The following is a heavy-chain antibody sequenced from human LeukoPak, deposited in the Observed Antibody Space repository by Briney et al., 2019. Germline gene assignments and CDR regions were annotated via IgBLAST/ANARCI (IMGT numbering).Heavy chain of an antibody. CDR3: AREYYYGSGSYLAIYYFDY. V-gene: IGHV3-30*03. Sequence: GGSLRLSCSASGFTFNSYGMHWVRQAPGKGLEWVAVISYDGSNKYYADSVKGRFTISRDNSKNTLYLQMNSLRAEDTAVYYCAREYYYGSGSYLAIYYFDYWGQGTLVTVSS. J-gene: IGHJ4*02. CDR2: ISYDGSNK. D-gene: IGHD3-10*01. CDR1: GFTFNSYG.